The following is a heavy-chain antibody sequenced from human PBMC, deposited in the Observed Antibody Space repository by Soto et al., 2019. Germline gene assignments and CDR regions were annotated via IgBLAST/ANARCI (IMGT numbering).Heavy chain of an antibody. Sequence: GPLRLSCGAAGVTFSSYLMIWVSKDPGKGLEWVANIKQDGSEKYYVDSVKGRFTISRDNAKNSLYLQMNSLRAEDTAVYYCAREIASMTTVIIFDYWGQGTRVTVS. D-gene: IGHD4-4*01. CDR1: GVTFSSYL. J-gene: IGHJ4*02. CDR3: AREIASMTTVIIFDY. CDR2: IKQDGSEK. V-gene: IGHV3-7*03.